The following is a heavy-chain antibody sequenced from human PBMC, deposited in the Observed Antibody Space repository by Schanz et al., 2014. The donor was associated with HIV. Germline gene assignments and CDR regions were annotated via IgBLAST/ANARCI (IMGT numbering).Heavy chain of an antibody. Sequence: QVQLVQSGAEVKKPGSSVKVSCKASGGTFMTYAISWVRQAPGQGLEWMGGIIPVFGTTNYAQKFQGRVTITADESTNTAYMELRSLTSEDTAVYFCARVKPYSSGWYGGYFQHWGQGTLITVS. CDR1: GGTFMTYA. CDR3: ARVKPYSSGWYGGYFQH. CDR2: IIPVFGTT. V-gene: IGHV1-69*01. J-gene: IGHJ1*01. D-gene: IGHD6-19*01.